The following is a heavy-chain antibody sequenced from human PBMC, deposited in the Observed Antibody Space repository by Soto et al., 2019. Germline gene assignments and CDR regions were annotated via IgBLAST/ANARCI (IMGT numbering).Heavy chain of an antibody. V-gene: IGHV3-48*02. D-gene: IGHD6-19*01. Sequence: EVQLVESGGGLVQPGGSLRLSCAASGFTFSTFSMNWVRQAPGRGLEWIAYFGGDSRPISYADSAKGRFTISRDNAKNSLYLQMDSLRDEDTAVYYCARDLGWAFDYWGQGTLVTVSS. J-gene: IGHJ4*02. CDR3: ARDLGWAFDY. CDR2: FGGDSRPI. CDR1: GFTFSTFS.